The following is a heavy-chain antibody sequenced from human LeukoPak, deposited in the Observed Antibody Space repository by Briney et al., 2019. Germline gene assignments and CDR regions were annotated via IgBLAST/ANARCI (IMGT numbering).Heavy chain of an antibody. J-gene: IGHJ5*02. CDR1: GFTFSSYW. V-gene: IGHV3-7*04. CDR2: IKQDGSDK. Sequence: GGSLRLSCAASGFTFSSYWMNWVRQAPGKGLEWVANIKQDGSDKYDVDSVKGRFTISRDNAKNSLYLQMNSLRAEDTAVYYCARGGFRYFAHWGQGTLVTVSS. CDR3: ARGGFRYFAH. D-gene: IGHD3-16*02.